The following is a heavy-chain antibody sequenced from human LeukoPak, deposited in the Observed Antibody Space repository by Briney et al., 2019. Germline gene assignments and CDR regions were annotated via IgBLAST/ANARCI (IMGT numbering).Heavy chain of an antibody. Sequence: GGALRLSCAAAGFTFSNYAMSWVRQAPGKGLEWVSAISGSGGSTYYADSVKGRFTISRDNSKNTLYLQMNSLRAEDTALYYCAKDGYSSGWSFDYWGQGTPVTVSS. CDR3: AKDGYSSGWSFDY. CDR2: ISGSGGST. CDR1: GFTFSNYA. D-gene: IGHD6-19*01. V-gene: IGHV3-23*01. J-gene: IGHJ4*02.